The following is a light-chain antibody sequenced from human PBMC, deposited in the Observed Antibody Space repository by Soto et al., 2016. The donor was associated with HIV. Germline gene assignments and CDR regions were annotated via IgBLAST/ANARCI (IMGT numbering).Light chain of an antibody. Sequence: DIQMTQSPSSLSASVGDRVTITCRASQSIGRFLNWYQQISGKAPNLLIYDASSLQSGVPSRFSGSGSGTDFTLTISCLQSEDFATYYCQQYYSYPRTFGQGTKVEIK. V-gene: IGKV1-39*01. J-gene: IGKJ1*01. CDR3: QQYYSYPRT. CDR1: QSIGRF. CDR2: DAS.